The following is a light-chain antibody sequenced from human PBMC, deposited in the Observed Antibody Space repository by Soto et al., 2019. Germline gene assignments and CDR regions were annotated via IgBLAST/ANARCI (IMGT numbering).Light chain of an antibody. J-gene: IGLJ1*01. Sequence: QSALTQPASVSGSPGQSITISCTGTSSDVGGYNYVSWYQQHPGKAPKLMIYDVSNRPSGVSNRFSGSKSGNTASLTISGLHAEDDADYYCSSSTSSSTRVFGTGTKLTVL. V-gene: IGLV2-14*01. CDR3: SSSTSSSTRV. CDR1: SSDVGGYNY. CDR2: DVS.